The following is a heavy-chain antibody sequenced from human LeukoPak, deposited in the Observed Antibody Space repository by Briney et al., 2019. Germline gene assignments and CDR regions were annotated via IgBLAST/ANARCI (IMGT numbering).Heavy chain of an antibody. CDR3: ARVTGYVIEDNFDY. Sequence: SETLSLTCTVSGGSINTYYWSWIRQPPGKGLEWIGYIYYSGSTNYNPSLKSRVTISVDTSKNQFSLKLRSVTAADTAVYYCARVTGYVIEDNFDYWGQGTLVTVSS. J-gene: IGHJ4*02. V-gene: IGHV4-59*01. D-gene: IGHD2-15*01. CDR1: GGSINTYY. CDR2: IYYSGST.